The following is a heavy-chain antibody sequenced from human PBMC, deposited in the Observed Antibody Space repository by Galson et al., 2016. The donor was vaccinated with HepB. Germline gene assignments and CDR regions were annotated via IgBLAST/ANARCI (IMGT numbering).Heavy chain of an antibody. CDR1: GFTFSSYA. Sequence: SLRLSCAASGFTFSSYAMHWVRQAPGEGLEWVAVITYDGSNKFYADSVKGRFTISRDNSKNTMYLQMNSLRAEDTALYYCARVFWASPYFASWGQGTLVTVSS. CDR2: ITYDGSNK. D-gene: IGHD3-9*01. V-gene: IGHV3-30-3*01. CDR3: ARVFWASPYFAS. J-gene: IGHJ4*02.